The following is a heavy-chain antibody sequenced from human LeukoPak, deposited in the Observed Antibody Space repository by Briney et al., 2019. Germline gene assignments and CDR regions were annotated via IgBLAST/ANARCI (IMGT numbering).Heavy chain of an antibody. CDR3: ARPRGVTDEHEFDP. V-gene: IGHV3-21*01. Sequence: GGSLRLSCAASGFTFSSYSMNWVRQAPGKGLEWVSSISSSSSYIYYADSVKGRFTISRDNAKNSLYLQMNSLRAEDTAVYYCARPRGVTDEHEFDPWGQGTLVTVSS. D-gene: IGHD4-23*01. CDR1: GFTFSSYS. CDR2: ISSSSSYI. J-gene: IGHJ5*02.